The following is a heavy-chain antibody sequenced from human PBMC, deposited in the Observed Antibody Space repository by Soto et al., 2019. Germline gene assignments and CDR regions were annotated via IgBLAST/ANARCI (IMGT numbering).Heavy chain of an antibody. D-gene: IGHD1-1*01. CDR2: IKSKTDGGTT. CDR1: GFTFSNAW. V-gene: IGHV3-15*01. CDR3: TTAREGLTRAGFDY. Sequence: GGSLRLSCAASGFTFSNAWMSWVRQAPGKGLEWVGRIKSKTDGGTTDYAAPMKGRFTISRDDSKNTLYLQMNSLKTEATAVYYCTTAREGLTRAGFDYWGQGTLVTVSS. J-gene: IGHJ4*02.